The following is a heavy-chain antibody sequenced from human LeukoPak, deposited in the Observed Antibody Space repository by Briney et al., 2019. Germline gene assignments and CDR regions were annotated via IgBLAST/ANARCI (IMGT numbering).Heavy chain of an antibody. D-gene: IGHD1/OR15-1a*01. J-gene: IGHJ1*01. CDR1: GGSFSGYY. CDR3: AREKNNAEYFQH. Sequence: SETLSLTCAVYGGSFSGYYWSWIRQPPGKGLEWIGEINDSGSTNYNPSLKSRVTISVDTSKNQFSLKLSSVTAADTAVYCCAREKNNAEYFQHWGQGTLVTVSS. CDR2: INDSGST. V-gene: IGHV4-34*01.